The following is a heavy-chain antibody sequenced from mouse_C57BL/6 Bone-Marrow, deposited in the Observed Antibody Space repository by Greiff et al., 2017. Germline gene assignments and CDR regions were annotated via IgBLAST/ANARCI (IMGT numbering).Heavy chain of an antibody. CDR1: GFSLTSYG. V-gene: IGHV2-6-1*01. Sequence: VQGVESGPGLVAPSQSLSITCTVSGFSLTSYGVHWVRQPPGKGLEWLVVIWSDGSTTYNSALKSRLSISKDNSKSQVFLKMNSLQTDDTAMYYCARHPDYYGSSYEDYAMDYWGQGTSVTVSS. D-gene: IGHD1-1*01. J-gene: IGHJ4*01. CDR2: IWSDGST. CDR3: ARHPDYYGSSYEDYAMDY.